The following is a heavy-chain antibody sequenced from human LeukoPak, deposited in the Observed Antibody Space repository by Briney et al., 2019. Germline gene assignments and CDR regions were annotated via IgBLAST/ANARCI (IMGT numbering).Heavy chain of an antibody. CDR1: GYTFTGYY. CDR2: INPNSGGT. D-gene: IGHD1-1*01. V-gene: IGHV1-2*02. J-gene: IGHJ5*02. CDR3: ARVPHGGGSWNGNWFDP. Sequence: ASVTVSFKASGYTFTGYYIHWVRQAPGQGLEWMGWINPNSGGTNYAQKFQGRVTMTRDTSITTAYMELSRLRSDDTAVYYCARVPHGGGSWNGNWFDPWGQGTLVSVSS.